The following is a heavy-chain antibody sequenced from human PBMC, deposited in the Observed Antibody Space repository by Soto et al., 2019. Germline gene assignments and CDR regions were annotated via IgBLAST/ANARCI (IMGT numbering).Heavy chain of an antibody. D-gene: IGHD6-19*01. CDR2: VFHTGTT. CDR1: GDSVSSPYY. CDR3: ARSAGWYSVHS. Sequence: QVQLQESGPGLVKPSGTLSLTCAVSGDSVSSPYYWCWVRQPPGKGLEWIGEVFHTGTTRYNPSLRSRVTISMDKSNTQFSLDLSSVTAADTAVYYCARSAGWYSVHSWGPGTLVIVSS. V-gene: IGHV4-4*02. J-gene: IGHJ4*02.